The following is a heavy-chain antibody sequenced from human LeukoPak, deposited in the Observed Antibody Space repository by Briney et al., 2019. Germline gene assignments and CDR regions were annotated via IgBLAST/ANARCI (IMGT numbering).Heavy chain of an antibody. D-gene: IGHD6-6*01. CDR2: IIPIFGTA. CDR1: GGTFSSYA. J-gene: IGHJ4*02. V-gene: IGHV1-69*13. Sequence: EASVKVSCKASGGTFSSYAISWVRQAPGQGLEWMGGIIPIFGTANYAQKFQGRVTITADESTSTAYMELSSLRSEDTAVYYCARAMSIAARLQTIFDYWGQGTLVTVST. CDR3: ARAMSIAARLQTIFDY.